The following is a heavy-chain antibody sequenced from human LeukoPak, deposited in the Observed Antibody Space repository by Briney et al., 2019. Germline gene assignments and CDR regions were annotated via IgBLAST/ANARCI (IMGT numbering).Heavy chain of an antibody. J-gene: IGHJ4*02. CDR3: ARAIVGATKSLRY. CDR1: GGSFSGYY. Sequence: SETLSLTCAVYGGSFSGYYWSWIRQPPGKGLEWIGEINHSGSTNYNPSLKSRATISVDTSKNQFSLKLSSVTAADTAVYYCARAIVGATKSLRYWGQGTLVTVSS. V-gene: IGHV4-34*01. CDR2: INHSGST. D-gene: IGHD1-26*01.